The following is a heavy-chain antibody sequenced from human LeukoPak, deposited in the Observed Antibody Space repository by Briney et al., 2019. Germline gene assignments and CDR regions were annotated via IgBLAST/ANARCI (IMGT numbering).Heavy chain of an antibody. J-gene: IGHJ5*02. CDR3: AKDRSLAFYYGSGSYYNGINWFDP. CDR1: GFTFSSYA. CDR2: ISGSGGST. D-gene: IGHD3-10*01. Sequence: GGSLRLSCAASGFTFSSYAMSWVRQAPGKGLEWVSAISGSGGSTYYADSVKGRFTISRDNSKNTLYLQMNSLRAEDTAVYYCAKDRSLAFYYGSGSYYNGINWFDPWGQGTLVTVSS. V-gene: IGHV3-23*01.